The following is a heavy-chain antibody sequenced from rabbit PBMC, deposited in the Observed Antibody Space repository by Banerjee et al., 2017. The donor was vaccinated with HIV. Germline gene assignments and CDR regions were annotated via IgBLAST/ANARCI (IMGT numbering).Heavy chain of an antibody. D-gene: IGHD6-1*01. Sequence: QEQLKESGGGLVQPGGSLKLSCEASGFDFSNYYMSWVRQAPGKGLEWIACINTGSGSAYYASWVISRFTISKTSSTTVTLQMTSLTAADTATYFCARDAGYAGYGYAYNLWGQGTLVTVS. V-gene: IGHV1S45*01. CDR2: INTGSGSA. J-gene: IGHJ4*01. CDR1: GFDFSNYYM. CDR3: ARDAGYAGYGYAYNL.